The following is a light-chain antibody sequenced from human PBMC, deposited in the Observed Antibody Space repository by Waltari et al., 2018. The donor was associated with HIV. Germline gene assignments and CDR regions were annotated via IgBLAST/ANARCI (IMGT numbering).Light chain of an antibody. Sequence: EIVMTQSPATLSVSQGERATLSCRASQGLSTNLVWYQQKPGQGPRLLIYAASTRATGIPARFSGIGSGTEFTLTIASLQSEDFAVYYCQHYKNWPLNGFTFGPGTKVDFK. V-gene: IGKV3-15*01. CDR1: QGLSTN. CDR3: QHYKNWPLNGFT. J-gene: IGKJ3*01. CDR2: AAS.